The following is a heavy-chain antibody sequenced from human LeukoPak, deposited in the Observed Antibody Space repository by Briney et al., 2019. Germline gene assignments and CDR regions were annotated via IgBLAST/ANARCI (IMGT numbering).Heavy chain of an antibody. D-gene: IGHD2-2*01. CDR2: INPNSGGT. V-gene: IGHV1-2*02. CDR3: ARRGGYCSSTSCRTYYFDY. CDR1: GYTFTGYY. J-gene: IGHJ4*02. Sequence: ASVKVSCRASGYTFTGYYMHWVRQAPGQGLEWMGWINPNSGGTNYAQKFQGRVTMTRDTSISTAYMELSRLRSDDTAVYYCARRGGYCSSTSCRTYYFDYWGQGTLVTVSS.